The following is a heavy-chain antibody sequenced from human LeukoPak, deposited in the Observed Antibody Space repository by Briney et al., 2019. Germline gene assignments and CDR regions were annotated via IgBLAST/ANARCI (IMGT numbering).Heavy chain of an antibody. D-gene: IGHD3-3*01. CDR3: ASARITIFGVVIPDAFDI. J-gene: IGHJ3*02. CDR1: GYTFTSYY. CDR2: INPSGGST. Sequence: ASVKVSCKASGYTFTSYYMHWVRQAPGQGLEWMGIINPSGGSTSYAQKFQGRVTMTRDTSTSTVYMDLSSLRSEDTAVYYCASARITIFGVVIPDAFDIWGQGTMVTVSS. V-gene: IGHV1-46*01.